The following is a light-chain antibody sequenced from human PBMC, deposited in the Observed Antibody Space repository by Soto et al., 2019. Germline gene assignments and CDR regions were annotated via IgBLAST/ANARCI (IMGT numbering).Light chain of an antibody. CDR2: EAS. J-gene: IGLJ1*01. V-gene: IGLV2-18*01. Sequence: ALTQPPSLSGSPGQSVTISCTGTSTDFVSYNRVSWYQQPPGTAPKLIIYEASNRPSGVPDRFSGSKSGNTASLTISGLQAADEADYYCSLYTSENTYVFGTGTKVTVL. CDR3: SLYTSENTYV. CDR1: STDFVSYNR.